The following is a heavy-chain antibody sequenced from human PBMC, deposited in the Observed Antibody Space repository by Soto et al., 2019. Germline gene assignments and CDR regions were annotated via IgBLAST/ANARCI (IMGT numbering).Heavy chain of an antibody. Sequence: PSLTCAVYGGSFSGYYWSWIRQPPGKGLEWIGEINHSGSTNYNPSLKSRVTISVDTSKNQFSLKLSSVTAADTTVYYCASGSRYSSSWLDYWGQGTLVTVSS. J-gene: IGHJ4*02. D-gene: IGHD6-13*01. CDR1: GGSFSGYY. V-gene: IGHV4-34*01. CDR2: INHSGST. CDR3: ASGSRYSSSWLDY.